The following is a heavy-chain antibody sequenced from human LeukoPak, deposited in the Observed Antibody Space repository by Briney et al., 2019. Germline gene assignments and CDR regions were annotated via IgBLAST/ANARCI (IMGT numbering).Heavy chain of an antibody. J-gene: IGHJ4*02. V-gene: IGHV3-23*01. CDR2: ITKYDGRL. D-gene: IGHD5-24*01. CDR3: AKDHSADGWPTFEY. CDR1: GFGVHTFA. Sequence: GGSLRLSCAVSGFGVHTFAMSWVRQAPGKGLEWLASITKYDGRLYYADSVRGRFTISRDTSQNELYLQMNSLRVDDSAIYYCAKDHSADGWPTFEYWGRGALVTVSS.